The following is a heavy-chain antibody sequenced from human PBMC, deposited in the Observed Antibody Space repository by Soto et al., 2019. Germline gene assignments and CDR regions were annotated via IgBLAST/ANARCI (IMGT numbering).Heavy chain of an antibody. V-gene: IGHV3-23*01. Sequence: EVQLSESGGGLVQPGGSLRLSCAASGFTFSGYAMSWVRQAPGKGLEWVSAVSGSGSHTYYADSVKGRFTISRDNSKHTLYLQMNSLRAEDTAVYYCATDTAGYYEPLDCWGHGTLVTVSS. D-gene: IGHD3-22*01. J-gene: IGHJ4*01. CDR3: ATDTAGYYEPLDC. CDR2: VSGSGSHT. CDR1: GFTFSGYA.